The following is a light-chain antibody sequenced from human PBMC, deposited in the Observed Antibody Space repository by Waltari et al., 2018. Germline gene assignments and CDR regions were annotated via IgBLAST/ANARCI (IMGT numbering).Light chain of an antibody. J-gene: IGLJ2*01. CDR1: NSDGGGYDF. CDR3: CSYAGGNNLL. Sequence: QSALTQPPSASGPPGQSVTISCTGTNSDGGGYDFVSWYQQHPGKAPKLMIYAVSKRPSGVPDRFSGSKSGNTASLTVSGLQADDEADYYCCSYAGGNNLLFGGGTKLTVL. CDR2: AVS. V-gene: IGLV2-8*01.